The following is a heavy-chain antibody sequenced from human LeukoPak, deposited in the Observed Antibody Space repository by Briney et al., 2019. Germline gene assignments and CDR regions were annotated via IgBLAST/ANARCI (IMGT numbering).Heavy chain of an antibody. CDR1: GFTVSSNF. D-gene: IGHD6-13*01. J-gene: IGHJ3*01. CDR2: IYSGGAT. CDR3: ARAEQQLVLIS. Sequence: PGGSLRLSCAASGFTVSSNFMSWVRQAPGKGLEWVSVIYSGGATYYADSVKGRFTISRDNSKNTLYLQINGLRADDTAVYYCARAEQQLVLISWGQGTMVTVSS. V-gene: IGHV3-53*01.